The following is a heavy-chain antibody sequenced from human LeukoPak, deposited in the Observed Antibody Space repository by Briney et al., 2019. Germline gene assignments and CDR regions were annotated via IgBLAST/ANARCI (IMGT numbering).Heavy chain of an antibody. D-gene: IGHD3-10*01. CDR1: GLTVSRNY. CDR3: ARVGGQ. CDR2: IYSGGST. V-gene: IGHV3-53*01. J-gene: IGHJ4*02. Sequence: PGGSLRLSCAASGLTVSRNYMSWVRQAPGKGLESVSVIYSGGSTYYAESVRGRFTISRDNSKNTLYLQMNSLRVEDTAVYYCARVGGQWGQGTLVTVSS.